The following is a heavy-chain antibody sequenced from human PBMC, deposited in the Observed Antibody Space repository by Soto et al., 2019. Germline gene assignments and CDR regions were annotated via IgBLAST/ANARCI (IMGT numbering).Heavy chain of an antibody. J-gene: IGHJ4*02. CDR1: GGSISSYY. CDR3: ARGGRYYYDSMGY. Sequence: PSETLSLTCTVSGGSISSYYWSWIRQPPGKGLEWIGYIYYSGSTNYNPSLKSRVTISVDTSKNQFSLKLSSVTAADTAVYYCARGGRYYYDSMGYWGQGTLVTVSS. D-gene: IGHD3-22*01. V-gene: IGHV4-59*01. CDR2: IYYSGST.